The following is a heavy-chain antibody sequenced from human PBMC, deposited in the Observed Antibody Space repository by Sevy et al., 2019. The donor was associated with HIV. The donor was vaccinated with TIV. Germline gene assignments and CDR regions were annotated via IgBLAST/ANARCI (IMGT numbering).Heavy chain of an antibody. V-gene: IGHV1-69*13. CDR2: IIAVFGTI. D-gene: IGHD3-10*01. CDR3: ARDQYYYISGSFDY. J-gene: IGHJ4*02. CDR1: GGIFRCNA. Sequence: ASVKVSCKSSGGIFRCNAISWVRQAPGQGLEWMGGIIAVFGTINYAQTFQGRVTVTADESRGTAYMELSSLRSEDTAVYYCARDQYYYISGSFDYWGQGTPVTVSS.